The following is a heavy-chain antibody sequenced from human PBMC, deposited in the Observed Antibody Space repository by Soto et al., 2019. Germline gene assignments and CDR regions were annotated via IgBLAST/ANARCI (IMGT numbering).Heavy chain of an antibody. D-gene: IGHD3-10*01. CDR1: GGTFSSYA. Sequence: SVKVSCKASGGTFSSYAISWVRQAPGQGLEWMGGIIPIFGTANYAQKFQGRVTITADESTSTAYMELSSLRSEDTAVYYCASGYMVGGVIPLGYWGQGTLVTVS. CDR3: ASGYMVGGVIPLGY. CDR2: IIPIFGTA. J-gene: IGHJ4*02. V-gene: IGHV1-69*13.